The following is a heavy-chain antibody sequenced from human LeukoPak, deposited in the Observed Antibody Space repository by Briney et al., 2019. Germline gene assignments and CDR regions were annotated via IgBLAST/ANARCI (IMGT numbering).Heavy chain of an antibody. Sequence: GGSLRLSCAASGFIVNNKYMTWVRQAPGKGLEWVSLIYNDGRTYYADSVKGRCTISRDNLKNVLYLQMNSLKVEDTALYYCARGLFLSGYLDAFDIWGQGTVVTVSS. V-gene: IGHV3-53*01. D-gene: IGHD3-22*01. CDR1: GFIVNNKY. CDR2: IYNDGRT. CDR3: ARGLFLSGYLDAFDI. J-gene: IGHJ3*02.